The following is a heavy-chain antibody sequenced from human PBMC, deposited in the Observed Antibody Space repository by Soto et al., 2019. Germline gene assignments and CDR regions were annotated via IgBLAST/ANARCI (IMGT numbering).Heavy chain of an antibody. CDR2: IYPGDSDT. Sequence: GAALRISWKASGCSFTSYWIGWVRQMPGKGLEWMGIIYPGDSDTTYSPSFQGQVTISADKSISTAYLQWSSLKASDTAMYYCARGSIFGVVLTRSVYCFDPWGQGTLVTVSS. V-gene: IGHV5-51*01. CDR3: ARGSIFGVVLTRSVYCFDP. J-gene: IGHJ5*02. D-gene: IGHD3-3*01. CDR1: GCSFTSYW.